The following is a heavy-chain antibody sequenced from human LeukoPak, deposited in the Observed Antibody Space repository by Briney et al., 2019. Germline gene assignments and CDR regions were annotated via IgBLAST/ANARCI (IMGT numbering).Heavy chain of an antibody. J-gene: IGHJ4*02. Sequence: GGSLRLSCAASGFTFSSYAMHWVRQAPGKGLEYVSAISSNGGSTYYANSVKGRFTISRDNSKNTLYLRMGSLRAEDMAVYYCARVPKGSSGYDFWGQGTLVTVSS. V-gene: IGHV3-64*01. CDR2: ISSNGGST. D-gene: IGHD5-12*01. CDR3: ARVPKGSSGYDF. CDR1: GFTFSSYA.